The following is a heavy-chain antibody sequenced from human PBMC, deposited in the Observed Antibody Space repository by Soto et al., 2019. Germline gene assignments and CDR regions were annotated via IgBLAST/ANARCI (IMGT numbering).Heavy chain of an antibody. D-gene: IGHD3-22*01. CDR3: ARDTYYYDSSDHFSADAFDI. CDR1: GFTSSSYW. Sequence: EVQLVESGGGLVQPGGSLRLSCAASGFTSSSYWIHWVRQAPGKGLVWVSRINNDGSSTNYADSVKGRFTISRDNAKNTVYLQMTSLRAEDTAVYYCARDTYYYDSSDHFSADAFDIWGQGTMVTVSS. V-gene: IGHV3-74*01. J-gene: IGHJ3*02. CDR2: INNDGSST.